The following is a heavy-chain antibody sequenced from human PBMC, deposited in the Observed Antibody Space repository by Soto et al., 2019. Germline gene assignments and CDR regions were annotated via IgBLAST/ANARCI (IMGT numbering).Heavy chain of an antibody. CDR2: IYHSGST. V-gene: IGHV4-38-2*02. J-gene: IGHJ4*02. CDR3: ERDGGYSSSYYFDH. D-gene: IGHD6-6*01. Sequence: PSETLSLTCAVSGYSISSGYYWGWIRQPPGKGLEWIGSIYHSGSTYYNPSLKSRVTISVDTSKNQFSLKLSSVTAADTAVYYCERDGGYSSSYYFDHWGQRTLVIVSA. CDR1: GYSISSGYY.